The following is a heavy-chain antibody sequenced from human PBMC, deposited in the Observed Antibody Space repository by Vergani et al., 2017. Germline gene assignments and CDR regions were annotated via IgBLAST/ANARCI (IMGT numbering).Heavy chain of an antibody. Sequence: EVQLVESGGGLVQPGGSLRLSCAASGFIFSNYEMNWVRQAPGKGLEWLSYIGNSGASIYYADSVKGRFTISRDNAKNSLYLQMNSLRVEDTAVYYCARESLAARLGYWGQGTLVTVSS. CDR1: GFIFSNYE. J-gene: IGHJ4*02. V-gene: IGHV3-48*03. CDR2: IGNSGASI. CDR3: ARESLAARLGY. D-gene: IGHD6-6*01.